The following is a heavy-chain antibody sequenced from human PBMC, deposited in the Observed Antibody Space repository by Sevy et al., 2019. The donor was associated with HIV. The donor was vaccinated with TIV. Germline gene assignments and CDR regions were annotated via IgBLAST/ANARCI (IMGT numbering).Heavy chain of an antibody. CDR2: FIPIFGTT. Sequence: ASVKVSCKASGGTFRSYGISWVRQAPGQGLEWMGIFIPIFGTTNYAQRFQGRVTFTADEPTSTAFMELSSLRSEDTAVYYCARLYHDGSAVQAFDIWGQGTMVTVSS. CDR3: ARLYHDGSAVQAFDI. CDR1: GGTFRSYG. V-gene: IGHV1-69*13. J-gene: IGHJ3*02. D-gene: IGHD3-22*01.